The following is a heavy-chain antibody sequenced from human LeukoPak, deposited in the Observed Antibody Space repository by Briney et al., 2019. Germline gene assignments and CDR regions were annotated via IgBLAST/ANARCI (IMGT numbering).Heavy chain of an antibody. CDR3: ASEPYCGNDCFRKPDY. CDR1: GLTFTNAW. D-gene: IGHD2-21*02. CDR2: IKSKAGGGTT. V-gene: IGHV3-15*01. Sequence: GESLRLSCAASGLTFTNAWMSWVRQAPGKGLEWVGRIKSKAGGGTTDYAAPVKGRFTISRDDSKDTLYLQMSSLQTEDTAVYYCASEPYCGNDCFRKPDYWGQGTLVTVSS. J-gene: IGHJ4*02.